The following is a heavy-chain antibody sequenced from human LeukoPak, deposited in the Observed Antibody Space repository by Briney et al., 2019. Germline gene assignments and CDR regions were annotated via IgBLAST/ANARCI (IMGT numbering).Heavy chain of an antibody. CDR1: GFSFSDYW. CDR2: IKEDGSSK. J-gene: IGHJ3*02. D-gene: IGHD4-23*01. Sequence: QPGGSLRLSCAASGFSFSDYWMSWVRQAPGKGPEWVANIKEDGSSKNCVDSVKGRFTISRDNAKNSLYLQMNSLRTEDTAVYYCARERVATASAFEIWGQGTMVTVSS. CDR3: ARERVATASAFEI. V-gene: IGHV3-7*01.